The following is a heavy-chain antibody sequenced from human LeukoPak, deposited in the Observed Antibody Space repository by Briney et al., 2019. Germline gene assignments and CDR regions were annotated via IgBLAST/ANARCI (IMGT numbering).Heavy chain of an antibody. V-gene: IGHV4-39*01. D-gene: IGHD2-15*01. Sequence: SETLSLTCTVSGGSISSSSYYWGWIRQPPGKGLEWIRSIYYSGSTYYNPSLKSRVTISVDTSKNQFSLKLSSVTAAGTAVYYCAGDCSSHMDVWGKGTTVTVSS. CDR3: AGDCSSHMDV. J-gene: IGHJ6*03. CDR2: IYYSGST. CDR1: GGSISSSSYY.